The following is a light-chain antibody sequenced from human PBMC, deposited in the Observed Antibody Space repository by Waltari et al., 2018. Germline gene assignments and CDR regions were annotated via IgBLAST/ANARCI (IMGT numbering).Light chain of an antibody. CDR3: QQYYSTPPT. CDR2: WAS. Sequence: DIVMTQSPDSLAVSLGERATIHCKSSQSVLYSSNNKNYLAWYQQKPGQPPKLLICWASIRESGVPDRFSGSGSGTDFTLTISSLQAEDVAGYYCQQYYSTPPTFGQGTKVEIK. CDR1: QSVLYSSNNKNY. J-gene: IGKJ1*01. V-gene: IGKV4-1*01.